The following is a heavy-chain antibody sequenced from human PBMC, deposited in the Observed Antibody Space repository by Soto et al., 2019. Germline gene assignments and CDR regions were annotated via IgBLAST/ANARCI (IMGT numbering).Heavy chain of an antibody. CDR2: MSSSSSYI. CDR3: ARDTVLSYDILTENWFDP. V-gene: IGHV3-21*01. Sequence: GGSLRLSCAASGFTFSSYSMNWVRQAPGKGLEWVSAMSSSSSYISYSDSVKGRFTISRDNAKNSLYLQMKSLRAEDTAVYYCARDTVLSYDILTENWFDPWGQGTLVTVSS. CDR1: GFTFSSYS. J-gene: IGHJ5*02. D-gene: IGHD3-9*01.